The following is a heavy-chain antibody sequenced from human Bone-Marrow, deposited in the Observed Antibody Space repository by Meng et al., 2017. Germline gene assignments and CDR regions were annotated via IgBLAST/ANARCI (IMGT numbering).Heavy chain of an antibody. Sequence: SVKVSCKASGGTFSSYAISWVRQAPGQGLEWMGGIIPIFGTANYAQKFRGRVTITTDESTSTAYMELSSLRSEDTAVYYCARTVGAVYNWFDPWGQGTLVTVSS. D-gene: IGHD1-26*01. J-gene: IGHJ5*02. CDR2: IIPIFGTA. CDR3: ARTVGAVYNWFDP. CDR1: GGTFSSYA. V-gene: IGHV1-69*05.